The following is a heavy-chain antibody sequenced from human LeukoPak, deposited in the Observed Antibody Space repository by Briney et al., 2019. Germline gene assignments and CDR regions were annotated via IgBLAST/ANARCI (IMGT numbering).Heavy chain of an antibody. CDR3: ARDSAAAGTPYHYFDY. Sequence: GGSLRLSCAASGFTFSSYSMNWVRQAPGKGLEWVSYISSSSSTIYYADSVKGRFPISRDNAKNSLYLQMNSLRAEDTAVYYCARDSAAAGTPYHYFDYWGQGTLVTVSS. CDR2: ISSSSSTI. CDR1: GFTFSSYS. V-gene: IGHV3-48*04. D-gene: IGHD6-13*01. J-gene: IGHJ4*02.